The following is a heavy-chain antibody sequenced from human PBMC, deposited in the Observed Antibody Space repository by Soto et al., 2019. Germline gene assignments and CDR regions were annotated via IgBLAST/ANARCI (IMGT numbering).Heavy chain of an antibody. D-gene: IGHD5-12*01. CDR2: ISAYNGNT. CDR1: GYTFTSYG. J-gene: IGHJ6*03. Sequence: QVQRVQSGAEVKKPGASVKVSCKASGYTFTSYGISWVRQAPGQGLEWMGWISAYNGNTNYAQKLQGRVTMTTDTSTSTAYMELRSLRSDDTAVYYCASSGYDGGDYYYYYMDVWGKGTTVTVSS. V-gene: IGHV1-18*01. CDR3: ASSGYDGGDYYYYYMDV.